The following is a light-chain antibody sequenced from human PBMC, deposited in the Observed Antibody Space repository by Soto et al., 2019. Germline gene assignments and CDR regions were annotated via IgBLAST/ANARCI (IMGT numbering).Light chain of an antibody. CDR3: QHYNNWPPTWA. J-gene: IGKJ1*01. CDR2: GAS. CDR1: QSVSSD. V-gene: IGKV3-15*01. Sequence: ELVLIQSPATLSLSPGERATLSCRASQSVSSDLAWYQQKPGQAPRLLIYGASTRATGIPARFSGSGSGTEFTLTISSLQSEDFAVYYCQHYNNWPPTWAFGQGTKVDIK.